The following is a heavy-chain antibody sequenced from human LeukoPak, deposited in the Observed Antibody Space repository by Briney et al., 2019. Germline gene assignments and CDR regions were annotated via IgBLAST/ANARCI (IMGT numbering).Heavy chain of an antibody. CDR3: AGYNYYTFDI. V-gene: IGHV4-4*07. J-gene: IGHJ3*02. CDR1: GGSISSYY. Sequence: PSETLSLTCTVSGGSISSYYWSWIRQPAGKGLERIGRIYTSGSTNYNPSLKSRVTMSEDTSKKQFSLKLSSVTAADTAVYYCAGYNYYTFDIWGQGTMVTVSS. CDR2: IYTSGST. D-gene: IGHD5-18*01.